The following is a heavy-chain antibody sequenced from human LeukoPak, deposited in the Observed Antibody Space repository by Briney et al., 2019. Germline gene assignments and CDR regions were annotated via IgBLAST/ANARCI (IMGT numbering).Heavy chain of an antibody. CDR3: ARTYSSAAFDI. V-gene: IGHV4-59*08. CDR1: GDSISSQC. CDR2: IRYSGST. Sequence: NASETQSLTCSVSGDSISSQCWGWVRRPPGKGLEWLGCIRYSGSTSYNPSLKSRVPISVDTSKNQFSLKLRFVTAADTAVYYCARTYSSAAFDIWGQGTKVTVSS. D-gene: IGHD6-25*01. J-gene: IGHJ3*02.